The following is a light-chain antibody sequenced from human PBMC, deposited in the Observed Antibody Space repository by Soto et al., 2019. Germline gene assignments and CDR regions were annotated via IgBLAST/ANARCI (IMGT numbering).Light chain of an antibody. CDR3: AAWDDSLSGVV. V-gene: IGLV1-44*01. CDR1: SSNIGTKT. Sequence: QSVLTQPPSASGIPGQRVTISCSGSSSNIGTKTVSWYQQLPGTAPKVLIYTNNQRPSGVPDRFSGSKSGTSASLAISGLQSEDEADYYCAAWDDSLSGVVFGGGTQLTVL. CDR2: TNN. J-gene: IGLJ2*01.